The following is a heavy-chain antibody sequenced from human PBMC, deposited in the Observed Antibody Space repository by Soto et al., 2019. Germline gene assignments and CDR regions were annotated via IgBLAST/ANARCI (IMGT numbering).Heavy chain of an antibody. Sequence: SQTLSLTWAVSDGKFGGFICPCIIKTPGKGLQWIGQINHSGSSIYNPSLKNRVTISTMSNNKFSLELSSVTAADTAVYYCTRGLFSGSSYSGSWYYFDSWGQGTMVTVSS. D-gene: IGHD1-26*01. J-gene: IGHJ4*02. V-gene: IGHV4-34*01. CDR1: DGKFGGFI. CDR3: TRGLFSGSSYSGSWYYFDS. CDR2: INHSGSS.